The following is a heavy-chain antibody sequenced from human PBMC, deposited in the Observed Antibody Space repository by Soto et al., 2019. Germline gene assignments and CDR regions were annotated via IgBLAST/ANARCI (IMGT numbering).Heavy chain of an antibody. V-gene: IGHV3-15*01. CDR2: IKSKTDGGTT. J-gene: IGHJ4*02. CDR1: GFTFSNAW. CDR3: TTGLSNGYYNFDY. D-gene: IGHD3-22*01. Sequence: GSLRLSCAASGFTFSNAWMSGVRPAPGKGLEWVGRIKSKTDGGTTDYAAPVKDRFTISRDDSKNTLYLQMNSLETEDTAVYYCTTGLSNGYYNFDYWGQGTLVTVSS.